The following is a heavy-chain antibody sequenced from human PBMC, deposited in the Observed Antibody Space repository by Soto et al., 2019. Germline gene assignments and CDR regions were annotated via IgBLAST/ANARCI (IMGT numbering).Heavy chain of an antibody. Sequence: SETLSLTCTVFGGSISSSSYYRGWIRQPPGKGLEWIGSIYYSGSTYYNPSLKSRVTISVDTSKNQFSLKLSSVTAADTAVYYCARHVDPAYSSSWYVWWFDPWGQGTLVTVSS. V-gene: IGHV4-39*01. J-gene: IGHJ5*02. CDR3: ARHVDPAYSSSWYVWWFDP. CDR2: IYYSGST. CDR1: GGSISSSSYY. D-gene: IGHD6-13*01.